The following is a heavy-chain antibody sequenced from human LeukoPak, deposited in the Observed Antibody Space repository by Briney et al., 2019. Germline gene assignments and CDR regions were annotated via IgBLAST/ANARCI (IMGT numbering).Heavy chain of an antibody. CDR2: IAHHGSNK. CDR1: GFTFSSYA. Sequence: PGGSLRLSCAASGFTFSSYAMHWVRQGPGKGLEWVAYIAHHGSNKYYADSVKGRFTISRDNSKRTLYLQMNNLRADDTAVYYWAKDGSWSCTDWGQGALVTVSS. J-gene: IGHJ4*02. V-gene: IGHV3-30*02. D-gene: IGHD2-8*02. CDR3: AKDGSWSCTD.